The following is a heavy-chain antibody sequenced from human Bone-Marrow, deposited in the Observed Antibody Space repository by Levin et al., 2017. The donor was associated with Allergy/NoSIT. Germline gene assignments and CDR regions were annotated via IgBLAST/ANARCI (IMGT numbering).Heavy chain of an antibody. J-gene: IGHJ4*02. CDR3: AIDYGNYLDY. V-gene: IGHV3-15*01. Sequence: GESLKISCAASGFSFSNTWVSWVRQAPGKGLEWVGRVKRTSDGGTTDYAAPVKGRFTISRAETQNTLDLKMNSLKTEDLAVYYCAIDYGNYLDYWGQGTLDTVSS. CDR2: VKRTSDGGTT. CDR1: GFSFSNTW. D-gene: IGHD4-17*01.